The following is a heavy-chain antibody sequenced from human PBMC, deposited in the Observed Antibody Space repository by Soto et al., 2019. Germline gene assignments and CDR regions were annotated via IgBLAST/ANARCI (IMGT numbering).Heavy chain of an antibody. CDR2: INHSGST. J-gene: IGHJ4*02. CDR3: ARKNRKFDY. CDR1: EGSFSGYY. Sequence: SETLSLTCAFYEGSFSGYYWIWIRQPPGKGLEWIGEINHSGSTNYNPSLKSRVTISVDTSKNQFSLKLSSVTAADTAVYYCARKNRKFDYWGQGTLVTVSS. V-gene: IGHV4-34*01.